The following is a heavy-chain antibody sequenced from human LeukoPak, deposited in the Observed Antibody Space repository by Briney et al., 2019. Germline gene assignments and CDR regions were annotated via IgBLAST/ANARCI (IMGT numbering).Heavy chain of an antibody. CDR2: INPNSGDT. CDR1: GYTFTGYY. V-gene: IGHV1-2*02. J-gene: IGHJ4*02. CDR3: ARERPIVVVVAATDFDY. Sequence: ASVKVSCKASGYTFTGYYMHWVRQAPGQGLEWMGWINPNSGDTGYTQKFQGRVTMTRDTSISTAYMELTRLRSDDTAVYYCARERPIVVVVAATDFDYWGQGTLVTVSS. D-gene: IGHD2-15*01.